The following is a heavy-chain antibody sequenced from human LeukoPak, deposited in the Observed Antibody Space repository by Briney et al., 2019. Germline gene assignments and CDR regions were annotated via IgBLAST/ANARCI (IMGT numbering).Heavy chain of an antibody. CDR2: IYSGGST. V-gene: IGHV3-53*01. CDR3: AKDRSYIVGATDFDY. Sequence: GGSLRLSCAASGFTVSSNYMSWVRQAPGKGLEWVSVIYSGGSTYYADSVKGRFTISRDNSKNTLYLQMNSLRAEDTAVYYCAKDRSYIVGATDFDYWGQGTLVTVSS. D-gene: IGHD1-26*01. J-gene: IGHJ4*02. CDR1: GFTVSSNY.